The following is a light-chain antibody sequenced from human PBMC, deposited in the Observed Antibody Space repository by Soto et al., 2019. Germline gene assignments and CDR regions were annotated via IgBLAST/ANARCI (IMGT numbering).Light chain of an antibody. CDR1: QGLTSW. CDR2: AAS. V-gene: IGKV1-12*01. J-gene: IGKJ4*01. CDR3: QHTSSFPLT. Sequence: DIQMTQSPSSVSASVGDRVTITCRASQGLTSWLAWYQQNPGRAPKLLIYAASSLRSGVPSRFSGSGSWTAFSLTISSLPPEDFATDYCQHTSSFPLTFGGGTKVEIK.